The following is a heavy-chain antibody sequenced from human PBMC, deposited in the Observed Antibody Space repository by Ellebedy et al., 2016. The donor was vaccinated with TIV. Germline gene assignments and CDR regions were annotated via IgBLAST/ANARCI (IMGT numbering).Heavy chain of an antibody. CDR2: INPNSGGT. D-gene: IGHD3-10*01. Sequence: AASVKVSCKASGYTFTGYYMHWVRQAPGQGLDWMGWINPNSGGTNYAQKFQGWVTMTRDTSISTAYMELSRLRSDDTAVYYCARGYYGSGSYYNRGWFDPWGQGTLVTVSS. CDR1: GYTFTGYY. V-gene: IGHV1-2*04. CDR3: ARGYYGSGSYYNRGWFDP. J-gene: IGHJ5*02.